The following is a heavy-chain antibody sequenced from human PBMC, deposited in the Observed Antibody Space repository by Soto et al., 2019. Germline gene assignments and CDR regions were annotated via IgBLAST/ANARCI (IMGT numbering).Heavy chain of an antibody. D-gene: IGHD1-26*01. Sequence: SETLSLTCTVSGGSISSPNFYWSWIRQHPGKGLEWIGHIYYNGTTYYNPTLKSRVSISVDTSKNQFSLKLSSVTAADTAVYYCARGLISGSQYSGGWYYFDSWGQGTQVTVS. J-gene: IGHJ4*02. CDR3: ARGLISGSQYSGGWYYFDS. CDR1: GGSISSPNFY. CDR2: IYYNGTT. V-gene: IGHV4-31*03.